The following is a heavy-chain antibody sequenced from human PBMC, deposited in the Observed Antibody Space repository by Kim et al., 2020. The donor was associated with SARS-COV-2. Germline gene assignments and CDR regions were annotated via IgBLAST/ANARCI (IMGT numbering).Heavy chain of an antibody. Sequence: SETLSLTCTVSGCSISSTSYYWGWIRQPPGKGLEWIGSIYYSGSTYYNPSLKSRVTISVDTSENQFSLKLSSVTAAATAVYYCARHAYVDTAKTFDYWGQGTLVTVSS. CDR2: IYYSGST. J-gene: IGHJ4*02. CDR1: GCSISSTSYY. CDR3: ARHAYVDTAKTFDY. D-gene: IGHD5-18*01. V-gene: IGHV4-39*01.